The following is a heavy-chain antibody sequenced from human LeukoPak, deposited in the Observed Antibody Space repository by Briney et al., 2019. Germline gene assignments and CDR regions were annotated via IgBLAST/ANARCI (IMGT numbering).Heavy chain of an antibody. Sequence: SETLSLTCTVSGGSISSYYWSWIRQPPGKGLEWIGYNYYSGSTNYNPSLKSRVTISVDTSKNQFSLKLSSVTAADTAVYYCAGDCSSTSCYDVMDVWGKGTTVTVSS. CDR2: NYYSGST. V-gene: IGHV4-59*08. CDR3: AGDCSSTSCYDVMDV. J-gene: IGHJ6*03. CDR1: GGSISSYY. D-gene: IGHD2-2*01.